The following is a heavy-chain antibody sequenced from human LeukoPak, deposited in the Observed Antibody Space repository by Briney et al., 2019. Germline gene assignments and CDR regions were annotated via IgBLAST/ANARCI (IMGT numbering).Heavy chain of an antibody. CDR2: ISSSGNTI. V-gene: IGHV3-48*03. CDR1: GFTLSSYG. D-gene: IGHD2-15*01. CDR3: ARDDPRGCSGGGCYLDY. Sequence: GGSLRLSCAASGFTLSSYGMNWVRQAPGKGLEWVSYISSSGNTIYYADSVKGRFTISRDSAKNSLHLQMNSLRAEDTAVYYCARDDPRGCSGGGCYLDYWGQGTLVTVSS. J-gene: IGHJ4*02.